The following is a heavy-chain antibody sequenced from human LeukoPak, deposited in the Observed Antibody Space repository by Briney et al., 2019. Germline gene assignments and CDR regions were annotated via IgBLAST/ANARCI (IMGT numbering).Heavy chain of an antibody. Sequence: KPSETLSLTCTVSGGSISSYYWSWIRQPAGKGLEWIGRIYTSGSTNYNPSLKSRVTMSVDTSKNQFPLKLSSVTAADTAVYYCARDGSRTAAAGTADYMDVWGKGTTVTVSS. D-gene: IGHD6-13*01. CDR1: GGSISSYY. CDR2: IYTSGST. V-gene: IGHV4-4*07. CDR3: ARDGSRTAAAGTADYMDV. J-gene: IGHJ6*03.